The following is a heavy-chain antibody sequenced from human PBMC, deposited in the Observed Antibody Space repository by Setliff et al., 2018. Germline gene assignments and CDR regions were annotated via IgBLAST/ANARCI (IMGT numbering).Heavy chain of an antibody. J-gene: IGHJ6*03. D-gene: IGHD3-10*01. V-gene: IGHV4-39*02. Sequence: ASETLSLTCSVSGGSISGSHYSWVWMRQPPGKRLEWIGSTCYNGTAYYNPSLQSRVAISVDTSKNYFSLDVNSVTAADTATYYCARDKWVLVRTHNYYYVDIWGKGTTVTVSS. CDR1: GGSISGSHYS. CDR2: TCYNGTA. CDR3: ARDKWVLVRTHNYYYVDI.